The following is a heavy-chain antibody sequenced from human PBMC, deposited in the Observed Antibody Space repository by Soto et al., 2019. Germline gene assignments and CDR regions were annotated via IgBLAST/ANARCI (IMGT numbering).Heavy chain of an antibody. V-gene: IGHV3-23*01. CDR3: AKDAVPYNGKWDWFDS. D-gene: IGHD1-26*01. CDR2: IGGGGADT. Sequence: DVQLLESGGGLVQPGGSLTLSCAASRFTFSDFAMSWVRQAPGKGLEWVSAIGGGGADTYYADSVKGRFTISRDNPKNTLYLQMNSLRDEDTAVYYCAKDAVPYNGKWDWFDSWGQGTLVTVSS. CDR1: RFTFSDFA. J-gene: IGHJ5*01.